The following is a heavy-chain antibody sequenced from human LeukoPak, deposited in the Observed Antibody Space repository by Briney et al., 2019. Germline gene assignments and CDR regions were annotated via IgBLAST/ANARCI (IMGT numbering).Heavy chain of an antibody. CDR2: INHSGST. D-gene: IGHD6-13*01. V-gene: IGHV4-34*01. J-gene: IGHJ4*02. CDR3: ARLIAAAGTN. CDR1: GGSFSGYY. Sequence: PSETLSLTCAVYGGSFSGYYWSWIRKPPGKGLEWIGEINHSGSTNYNPSLKSRVTISVDTSKNQFSLKLSSVTAADTAVYYCARLIAAAGTNWGQGTLVTVSS.